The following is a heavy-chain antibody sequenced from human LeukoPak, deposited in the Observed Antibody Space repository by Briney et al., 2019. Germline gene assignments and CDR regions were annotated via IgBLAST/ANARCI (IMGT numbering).Heavy chain of an antibody. Sequence: SVKVSCKASGYTFTSYGISWVRQAPGQGLEWMGWITSYNGNTNYAQKLQGRVTMTTDTSTSTAYMELRSLRSDDTAVYYCARIVGKTYYYDSTTPNNAFDIWGQGTMVTVSS. CDR2: ITSYNGNT. D-gene: IGHD3-22*01. CDR1: GYTFTSYG. J-gene: IGHJ3*02. CDR3: ARIVGKTYYYDSTTPNNAFDI. V-gene: IGHV1-18*01.